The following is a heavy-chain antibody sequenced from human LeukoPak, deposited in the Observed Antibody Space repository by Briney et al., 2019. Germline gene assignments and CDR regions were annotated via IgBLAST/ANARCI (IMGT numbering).Heavy chain of an antibody. CDR2: ISGSGGST. J-gene: IGHJ4*02. V-gene: IGHV3-23*01. CDR3: AKGQKDEYYFDY. CDR1: GFTFSSYA. Sequence: GASLRLSCAASGFTFSSYAMSWVRQAPGKGLEWVSAISGSGGSTYYADSVKGRFTISGDNSKNTLYLQMNSLRAEDTAVYYCAKGQKDEYYFDYWGQGTLVTVSS.